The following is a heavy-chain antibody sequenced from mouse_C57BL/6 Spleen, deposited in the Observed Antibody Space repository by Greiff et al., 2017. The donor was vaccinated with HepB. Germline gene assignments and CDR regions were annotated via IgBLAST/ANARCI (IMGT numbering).Heavy chain of an antibody. V-gene: IGHV1-53*01. CDR3: APLYYGNCGGYAMDY. CDR2: INPSNGGT. CDR1: GYTFTSYW. D-gene: IGHD2-1*01. Sequence: QVQLQQPGTELVKPGASVKLSCKASGYTFTSYWMHWVKQRPGQGLEWIGNINPSNGGTNYNEKFKSKATLTVDKSSSTAYMQLSRLTSEDSAVYDCAPLYYGNCGGYAMDYWGQGTSVTVSS. J-gene: IGHJ4*01.